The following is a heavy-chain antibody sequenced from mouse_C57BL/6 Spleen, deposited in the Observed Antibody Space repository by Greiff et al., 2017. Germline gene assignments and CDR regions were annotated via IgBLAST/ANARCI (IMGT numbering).Heavy chain of an antibody. CDR2: IDPSDSET. CDR3: AREGIYYYGSSGNYYAMDY. Sequence: QVHVKQPGAELVRPGSSVKLSCKASGYTFTSYWMHWVKQRPIQGLEWIGNIDPSDSETHYNQKFKDKATLTVDKSSSTAYMQLSSLTSEDSAVYYCAREGIYYYGSSGNYYAMDYWGQGTSVTVSS. D-gene: IGHD1-1*01. J-gene: IGHJ4*01. V-gene: IGHV1-52*01. CDR1: GYTFTSYW.